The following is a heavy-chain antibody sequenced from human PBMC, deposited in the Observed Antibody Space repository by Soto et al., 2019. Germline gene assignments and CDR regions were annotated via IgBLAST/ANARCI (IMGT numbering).Heavy chain of an antibody. D-gene: IGHD2-15*01. CDR3: ARDDVVVVAATLPDS. V-gene: IGHV3-7*03. J-gene: IGHJ4*02. CDR2: IKQDGSEK. CDR1: GFTFSSYW. Sequence: EVQLVESGGGLVQPGGSLRLSCAASGFTFSSYWMSWVRQAPGKGLEWVANIKQDGSEKYYVDSVKGRFTISRDNAKNSLYLQMNSLRAEDTAVYYCARDDVVVVAATLPDSWGQGTLVTVSS.